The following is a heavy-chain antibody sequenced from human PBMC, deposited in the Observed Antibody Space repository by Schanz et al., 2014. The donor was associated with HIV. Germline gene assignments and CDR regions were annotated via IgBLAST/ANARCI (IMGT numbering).Heavy chain of an antibody. CDR1: GYSFTGYY. V-gene: IGHV1-2*02. CDR2: INPSSGGT. CDR3: ARGRSGYCSGGSCPYGRYYFDY. Sequence: QAQLVQSGAEVKKPGASVKASCKASGYSFTGYYMHWVRQAPGQGLEWMGWINPSSGGTNYAQKFQGRVTMTRDTSISTAYMELSRLRSDDTAVYYCARGRSGYCSGGSCPYGRYYFDYWGQGTLVTVSS. D-gene: IGHD2-15*01. J-gene: IGHJ4*02.